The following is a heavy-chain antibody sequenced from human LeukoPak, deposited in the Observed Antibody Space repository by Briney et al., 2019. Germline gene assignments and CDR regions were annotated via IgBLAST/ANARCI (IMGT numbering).Heavy chain of an antibody. J-gene: IGHJ5*02. V-gene: IGHV1-2*02. CDR2: INPNSGGT. CDR3: ARGVGGYTGWFDP. CDR1: GYTFTGYY. D-gene: IGHD3-22*01. Sequence: ASVKVSCKASGYTFTGYYMHWVRQAPGQGLEWMGWINPNSGGTNYAQKFQGRVTMTRDTSISTAYMELSRLRSDDTAVYYCARGVGGYTGWFDPWGQGTLVTVSS.